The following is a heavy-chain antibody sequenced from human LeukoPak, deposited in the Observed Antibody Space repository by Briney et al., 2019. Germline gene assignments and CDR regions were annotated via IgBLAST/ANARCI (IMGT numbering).Heavy chain of an antibody. Sequence: PGGSLRLSCAASGVTFSTFAMIWVRQAPGKGLEWGSFIYSDNTHYSDSVKGRFTISTDNSKNTLYLQMNSRRAEDTAVYYCARDNQAEINFDYWGQGTLVTVSS. V-gene: IGHV3-53*01. J-gene: IGHJ4*02. CDR3: ARDNQAEINFDY. CDR1: GVTFSTFA. CDR2: IYSDNT. D-gene: IGHD5-24*01.